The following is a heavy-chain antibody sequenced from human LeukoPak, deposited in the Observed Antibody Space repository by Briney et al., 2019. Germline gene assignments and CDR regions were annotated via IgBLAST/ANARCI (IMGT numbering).Heavy chain of an antibody. CDR2: IIPILGIA. CDR3: ASGYCSGGSCYYFDY. V-gene: IGHV1-69*02. Sequence: SWVRQAPGQGLEWMGRIIPILGIANYAQKFQGRVTITADKSTSTAYMELSSLRSEDTAVYYCASGYCSGGSCYYFDYWGQGTLVTVSS. D-gene: IGHD2-15*01. J-gene: IGHJ4*02.